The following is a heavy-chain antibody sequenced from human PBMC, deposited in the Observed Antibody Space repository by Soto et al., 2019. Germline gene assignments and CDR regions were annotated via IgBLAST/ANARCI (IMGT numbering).Heavy chain of an antibody. V-gene: IGHV4-39*01. Sequence: SETLSLTXSVSGGSINSNNYYWAWIRQPPGKGLAWIASIYYDGSTYYNPSLKSRVTISVDASKNRFYLQLRSVTAADTAVYYCAKVVVAATRHTDFDSWGQGTLVTVSS. D-gene: IGHD2-15*01. J-gene: IGHJ4*02. CDR3: AKVVVAATRHTDFDS. CDR2: IYYDGST. CDR1: GGSINSNNYY.